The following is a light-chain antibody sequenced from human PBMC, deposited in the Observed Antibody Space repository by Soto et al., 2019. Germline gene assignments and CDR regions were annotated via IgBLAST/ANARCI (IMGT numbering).Light chain of an antibody. Sequence: DIQMTQSPSTLSASVGDTVTITCRASQSISSWLAWYQQKPGKAPKLLIYKASSLESGVPSRFSGSGSGTEFTLTISSLQPDDFPTYYCQHRITFGQGTKLEIK. J-gene: IGKJ2*01. CDR1: QSISSW. CDR2: KAS. CDR3: QHRIT. V-gene: IGKV1-5*03.